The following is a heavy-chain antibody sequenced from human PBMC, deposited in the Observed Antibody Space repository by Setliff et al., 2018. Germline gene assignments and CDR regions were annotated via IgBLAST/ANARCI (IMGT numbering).Heavy chain of an antibody. D-gene: IGHD1-26*01. Sequence: SETLSLTCAVYGDSFSDYYWSWIRQPAGKGLEWIGRMHGSGSTNYSPSLKSRVTMSGDTSKNQFSLKLSSVTAADTAVYYCARDWLIRNSGSYYWQVDYWGQGTLVTVSS. V-gene: IGHV4-59*10. CDR1: GDSFSDYY. J-gene: IGHJ4*02. CDR3: ARDWLIRNSGSYYWQVDY. CDR2: MHGSGST.